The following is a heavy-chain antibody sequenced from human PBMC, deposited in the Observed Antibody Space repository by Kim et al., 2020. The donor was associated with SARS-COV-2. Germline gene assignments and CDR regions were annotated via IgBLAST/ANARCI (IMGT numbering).Heavy chain of an antibody. D-gene: IGHD6-13*01. CDR3: AAEVSSWYYVY. J-gene: IGHJ4*02. V-gene: IGHV1-58*01. CDR2: T. Sequence: TNYEQTFQERVTMTRDMSTSTAYMELSSLRSEDTAVYYCAAEVSSWYYVYWGQGTLVTVSS.